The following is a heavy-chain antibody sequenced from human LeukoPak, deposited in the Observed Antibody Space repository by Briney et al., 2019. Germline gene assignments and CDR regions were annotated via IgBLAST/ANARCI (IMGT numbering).Heavy chain of an antibody. CDR1: GYTFTTYG. V-gene: IGHV1-2*02. D-gene: IGHD3-16*02. CDR2: INPNSGGT. J-gene: IGHJ4*02. CDR3: AIIVTTTNIDY. Sequence: ASVKVSCKASGYTFTTYGLSWVRQAPGQGLEWMGWINPNSGGTNFAQKFQGRVTMTRDTSISTAYMELSRLTSDDTALYYCAIIVTTTNIDYWGQGTLVTVSS.